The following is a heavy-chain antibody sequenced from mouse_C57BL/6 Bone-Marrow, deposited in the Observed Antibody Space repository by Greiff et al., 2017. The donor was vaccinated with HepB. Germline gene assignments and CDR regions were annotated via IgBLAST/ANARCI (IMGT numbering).Heavy chain of an antibody. J-gene: IGHJ2*01. V-gene: IGHV1-85*01. Sequence: VQGVESGPELVKPGASVKLSCKASGYTFTSYDINWVKQRPGQGLEWIGWIYPRDGSTKYNEKFKGKATLTVDTSSSTAYMELHSLTSEDSAVYFCARYRNFDYWGQGTTLTVSS. CDR1: GYTFTSYD. CDR3: ARYRNFDY. CDR2: IYPRDGST.